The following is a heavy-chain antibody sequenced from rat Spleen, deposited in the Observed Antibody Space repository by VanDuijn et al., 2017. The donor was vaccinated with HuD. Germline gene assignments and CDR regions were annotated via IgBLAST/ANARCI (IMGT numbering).Heavy chain of an antibody. CDR1: GFTFSDFY. J-gene: IGHJ2*01. CDR2: ISYDDRSN. CDR3: TRGSHYFDVPYYYEY. D-gene: IGHD1-12*02. V-gene: IGHV5-29*01. Sequence: EVQLVESDGGLVQPGRSLKLSCAASGFTFSDFYIAWVRQAPTKGLEGVATISYDDRSNYYRDSVNGRFTISRDNSKNTLYLQMDSLRSEDTATYYCTRGSHYFDVPYYYEYWGQGVMVTVSS.